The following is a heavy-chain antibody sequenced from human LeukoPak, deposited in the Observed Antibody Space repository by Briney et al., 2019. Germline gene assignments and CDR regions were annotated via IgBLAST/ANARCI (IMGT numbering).Heavy chain of an antibody. D-gene: IGHD1-26*01. CDR3: AREWDLPGAYYMDV. V-gene: IGHV3-74*01. CDR1: GFTISPHW. CDR2: ISRDGSNT. Sequence: GGSLRLSCAASGFTISPHWMHWVRQTPGKGLVWVSRISRDGSNTVYADSVKGRFTISRDNANKTLYLQMNSLRGDDTAVYYCAREWDLPGAYYMDVWGKGTTVTVSS. J-gene: IGHJ6*03.